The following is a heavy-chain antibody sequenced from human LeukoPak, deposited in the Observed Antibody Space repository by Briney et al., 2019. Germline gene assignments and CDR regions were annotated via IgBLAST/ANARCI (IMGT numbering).Heavy chain of an antibody. CDR3: ARGDSSIAARPLDY. CDR1: GGSFSGYS. Sequence: SETLSLTGAVYGGSFSGYSWSWIRQPPGKGLEWIGEINHRGSNKYNPSLKSRVTISVDTSKNQFSLKLRSVTAADTAAYYCARGDSSIAARPLDYWGQGTLVTVSS. V-gene: IGHV4-34*01. J-gene: IGHJ4*02. D-gene: IGHD6-6*01. CDR2: INHRGSN.